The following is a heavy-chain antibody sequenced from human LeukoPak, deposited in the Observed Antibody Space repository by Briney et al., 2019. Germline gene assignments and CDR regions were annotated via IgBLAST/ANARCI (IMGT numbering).Heavy chain of an antibody. D-gene: IGHD3-22*01. Sequence: SGTLSLTCTVSGGSLTYYYLGWIRQPPGKGLEWIGYDYYSGSSKYNPSLMSGVTIPVDTCKNQFSLKNSSMTAAETAVYYCAGDLKLDDSSGYYAFDIWGQGTMVTVSS. V-gene: IGHV4-59*01. CDR2: DYYSGSS. J-gene: IGHJ3*02. CDR3: AGDLKLDDSSGYYAFDI. CDR1: GGSLTYYY.